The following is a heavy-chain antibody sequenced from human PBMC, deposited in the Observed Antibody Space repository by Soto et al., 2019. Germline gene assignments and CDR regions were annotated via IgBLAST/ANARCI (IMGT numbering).Heavy chain of an antibody. J-gene: IGHJ4*02. CDR1: GFIFRGNW. CDR2: IKQDGSEK. V-gene: IGHV3-7*04. Sequence: GGSLRLSCAASGFIFRGNWMSWVRQAPGKGLEWVANIKQDGSEKRYVDSVEGRFTISRDNAKNSLYLQMNSLVVEDTATYYCARHHFGDYAFDYWGQGTLVTVSS. D-gene: IGHD4-17*01. CDR3: ARHHFGDYAFDY.